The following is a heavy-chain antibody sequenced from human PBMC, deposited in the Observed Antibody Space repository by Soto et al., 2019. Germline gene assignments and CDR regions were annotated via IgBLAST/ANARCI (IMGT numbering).Heavy chain of an antibody. J-gene: IGHJ4*02. CDR3: ARAPAAADFDY. CDR2: IYYSGST. Sequence: PSETLSLTCTVSGGSISSGDYYWSWIRQPPGKGLEWIGYIYYSGSTYYNPSLKSRVTISVDTSKNQFSLKLSSVTAADTAVYYCARAPAAADFDYWGQGTLVTVSS. D-gene: IGHD6-13*01. V-gene: IGHV4-30-4*01. CDR1: GGSISSGDYY.